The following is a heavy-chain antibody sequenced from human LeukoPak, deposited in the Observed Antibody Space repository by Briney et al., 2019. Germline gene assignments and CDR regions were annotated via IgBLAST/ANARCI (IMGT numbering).Heavy chain of an antibody. CDR3: ATASTDILTGYPGIFWFDP. J-gene: IGHJ5*02. V-gene: IGHV4-4*07. CDR2: IYTSGST. D-gene: IGHD3-9*01. Sequence: SETLSLTCTVSGGSISSYYWSWIRQPAGKGLEWIGRIYTSGSTNYNPSLKSRVTMSVDTSKNQFSLKLSSVTAADTAVYYCATASTDILTGYPGIFWFDPWGQGTLVTVSS. CDR1: GGSISSYY.